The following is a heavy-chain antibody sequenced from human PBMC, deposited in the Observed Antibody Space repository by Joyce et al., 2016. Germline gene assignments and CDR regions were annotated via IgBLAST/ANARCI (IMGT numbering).Heavy chain of an antibody. J-gene: IGHJ5*02. V-gene: IGHV4-38-2*02. D-gene: IGHD3-22*01. Sequence: QVQLQESGPGLVKPSETLSLTCDVSGYSINSGYYWGWIRQPPGKGLEWIGSIAHSESTYYTPSLKGRVTISVDTSKNQFSLNLNSVTATDSAVYYCARDSYYDNSGDYFWWFDPWGQGTLVTVSS. CDR3: ARDSYYDNSGDYFWWFDP. CDR2: IAHSEST. CDR1: GYSINSGYY.